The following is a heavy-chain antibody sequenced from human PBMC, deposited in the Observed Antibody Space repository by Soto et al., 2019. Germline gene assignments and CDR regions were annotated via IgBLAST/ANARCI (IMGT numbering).Heavy chain of an antibody. V-gene: IGHV4-31*03. CDR3: ARAPRRTYYYGSGTNRGFDP. J-gene: IGHJ5*02. CDR2: IYYSGST. Sequence: QVQLQESGPGLVKPSQTLSLTCTVSGGSISSGGYYWSWIRQHPGKGLGWIGYIYYSGSTYYNPSLKSRVTISVDTSKNHFSLKLSYVTAADTAVHYCARAPRRTYYYGSGTNRGFDPCVQGTLVTVSS. CDR1: GGSISSGGYY. D-gene: IGHD3-10*01.